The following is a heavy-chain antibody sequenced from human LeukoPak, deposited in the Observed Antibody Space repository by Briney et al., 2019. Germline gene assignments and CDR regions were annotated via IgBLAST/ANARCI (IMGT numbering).Heavy chain of an antibody. J-gene: IGHJ4*02. D-gene: IGHD6-13*01. CDR1: GGSVSSSYW. V-gene: IGHV4-4*02. Sequence: PSETLSLTCAVSGGSVSSSYWWSWVRQPPGKGLEWIGEIYHSGNTNYNPSLKSRVTISLDNSKNQFSLKLSSVTAADTAVCYCARETSSSLNGMDYWGQGALVTVSS. CDR2: IYHSGNT. CDR3: ARETSSSLNGMDY.